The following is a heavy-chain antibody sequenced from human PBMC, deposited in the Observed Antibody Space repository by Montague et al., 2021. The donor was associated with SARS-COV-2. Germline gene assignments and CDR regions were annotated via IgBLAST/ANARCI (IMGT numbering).Heavy chain of an antibody. CDR3: ARTSRGSRYFYGVDV. CDR2: IFRSGAT. V-gene: IGHV4-59*01. CDR1: GDSISDYY. D-gene: IGHD3-10*01. Sequence: SETLSLTCTVSGDSISDYYWSWIRQPPGMGLEWIGYIFRSGATNYNPPLKSRVIISLATSKSQFSLRLSSVTAADTAIYYCARTSRGSRYFYGVDVWGQGTTVPV. J-gene: IGHJ6*02.